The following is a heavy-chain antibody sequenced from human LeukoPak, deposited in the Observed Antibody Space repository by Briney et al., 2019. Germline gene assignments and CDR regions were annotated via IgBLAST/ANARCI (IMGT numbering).Heavy chain of an antibody. J-gene: IGHJ4*01. CDR2: INPNSGGT. CDR3: ARGGVRTAASSLGY. V-gene: IGHV1-2*02. D-gene: IGHD6-13*01. Sequence: ASVKVSCKASGGTFSSYAISWVRQAPGQGLEWMGWINPNSGGTNFAQKFRGRVTMTRDTSITTAYMELTRLKSDDTAVYYCARGGVRTAASSLGYWGQGTLVTVSS. CDR1: GGTFSSYA.